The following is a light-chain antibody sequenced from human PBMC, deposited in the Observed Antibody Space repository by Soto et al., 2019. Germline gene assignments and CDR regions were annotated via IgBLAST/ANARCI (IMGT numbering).Light chain of an antibody. V-gene: IGKV1-27*01. J-gene: IGKJ5*01. Sequence: DIQMTQSPSSLSASVGDRVTITCRASQDISNYLAWYQQKAGKVPKLFIYATSTLQSGVPSRFSGSGSGTDFTLTISRLEPEDFAVYYCQQYGSSPRVTFGQGTRLEI. CDR2: ATS. CDR3: QQYGSSPRVT. CDR1: QDISNY.